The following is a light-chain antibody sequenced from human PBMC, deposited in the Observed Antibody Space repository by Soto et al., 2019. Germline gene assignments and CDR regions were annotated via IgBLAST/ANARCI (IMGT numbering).Light chain of an antibody. CDR1: SGGIASNY. CDR3: QSYDSTTVI. V-gene: IGLV6-57*04. Sequence: NFMLTQPHSVSESPGKTVTISCTRSSGGIASNYVQWYQQRPGSAPTTVIYEHYQRPSGVPDRFSGSTDDSSNSASLTISGLQTEDEADYYCQSYDSTTVIFGGGTKVTVL. CDR2: EHY. J-gene: IGLJ2*01.